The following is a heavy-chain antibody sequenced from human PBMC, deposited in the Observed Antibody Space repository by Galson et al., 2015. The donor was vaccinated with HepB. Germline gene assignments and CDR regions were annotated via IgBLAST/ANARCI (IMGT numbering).Heavy chain of an antibody. CDR3: ARVADADYGDHSHFDY. D-gene: IGHD4-17*01. V-gene: IGHV3-21*05. Sequence: SLRLSCAASGFTFSTSTMNWVRQAPGKGLEWVSYISSSSTYTNYADSVKGRFTISRDNAKKSLYLQINSLRAEDTAVYYCARVADADYGDHSHFDYWGQGTLVTVSS. J-gene: IGHJ4*02. CDR1: GFTFSTST. CDR2: ISSSSTYT.